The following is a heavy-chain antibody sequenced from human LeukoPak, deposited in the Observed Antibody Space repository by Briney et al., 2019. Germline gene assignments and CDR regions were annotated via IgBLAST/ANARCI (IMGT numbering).Heavy chain of an antibody. Sequence: GGSLRLSCGASGFTFRDYYMGWIRQAPGKGLEWVLYITSSGGAMYYADSVRGRFTISRDNAKNLLFLQMNSLRVEDTAVYYCARALNDAFDIWGQGTMVTVSS. V-gene: IGHV3-11*01. CDR3: ARALNDAFDI. J-gene: IGHJ3*02. CDR2: ITSSGGAM. CDR1: GFTFRDYY.